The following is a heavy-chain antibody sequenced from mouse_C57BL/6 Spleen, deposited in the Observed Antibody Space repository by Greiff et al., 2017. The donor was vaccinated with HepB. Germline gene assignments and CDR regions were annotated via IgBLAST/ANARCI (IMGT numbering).Heavy chain of an antibody. V-gene: IGHV5-9*01. CDR1: GFTFSSYT. CDR2: ISGGGGNT. D-gene: IGHD2-4*01. J-gene: IGHJ3*01. Sequence: DVHLVESGGGLVKPGGSLKLSCAASGFTFSSYTMSWVRQTPEKRLEWVATISGGGGNTYYPDSVKGRFTISRDNAKNTLYLQMSSLRSEDTALYYCARQGDYDYDGRAWFAYWGQGTLVTVSA. CDR3: ARQGDYDYDGRAWFAY.